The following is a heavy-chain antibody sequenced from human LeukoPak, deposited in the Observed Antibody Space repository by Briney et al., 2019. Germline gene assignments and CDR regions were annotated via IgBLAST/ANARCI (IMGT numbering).Heavy chain of an antibody. J-gene: IGHJ6*02. Sequence: SETLSLTCAVYGGSFSSHYWSWIRQTPGKGLEWIGEINHSGSTNYNPSLKSRVTMSVDTSKNQFSLKVNSVTAADTAVYYCAKTISLYFYGMDVWGQGTTVTVSS. V-gene: IGHV4-34*01. CDR2: INHSGST. CDR3: AKTISLYFYGMDV. D-gene: IGHD3-3*01. CDR1: GGSFSSHY.